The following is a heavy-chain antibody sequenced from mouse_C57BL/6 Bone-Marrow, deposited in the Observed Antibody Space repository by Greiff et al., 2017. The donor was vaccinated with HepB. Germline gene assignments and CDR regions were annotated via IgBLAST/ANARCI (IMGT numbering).Heavy chain of an antibody. D-gene: IGHD2-5*01. V-gene: IGHV1-81*01. CDR2: IYPRSGNT. CDR1: GYTFTSYG. Sequence: QVQLQQSGAELARPGASVKLSCKASGYTFTSYGISWVKQRTGQGLEWIGAIYPRSGNTYYNEKFKGKATLTADKSSSTAYMELRSLTSEDSAVYFCARSHYSKFDYWGQGTTLTVSS. CDR3: ARSHYSKFDY. J-gene: IGHJ2*01.